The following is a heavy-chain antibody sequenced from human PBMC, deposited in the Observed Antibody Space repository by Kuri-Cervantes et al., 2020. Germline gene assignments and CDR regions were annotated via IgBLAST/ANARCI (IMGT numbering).Heavy chain of an antibody. CDR2: IYYSGST. V-gene: IGHV4-39*02. Sequence: SETLSLTCTVSGGSISSSSYYWGWIRQPPGKGLEWIGSIYYSGSTYYNPSLKSRVTISVDTSKNQFSLKLSSVAAADTAVYYCAKDWGSFSYGLLGYWGQGTLVTVSS. J-gene: IGHJ4*02. CDR1: GGSISSSSYY. CDR3: AKDWGSFSYGLLGY. D-gene: IGHD3-16*01.